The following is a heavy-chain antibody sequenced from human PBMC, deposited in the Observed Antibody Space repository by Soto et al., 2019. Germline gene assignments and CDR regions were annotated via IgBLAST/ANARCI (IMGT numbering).Heavy chain of an antibody. CDR2: ISGSVDNT. CDR3: AKDPITVAPYLDY. J-gene: IGHJ4*02. V-gene: IGHV3-23*01. CDR1: GCTFSTYV. D-gene: IGHD4-17*01. Sequence: EVQVLESGAGLVQPGGSLRLSCTASGCTFSTYVVSWVRQAPGKGLEWVSTISGSVDNTDYLDSVKGRFTISRDNSKNTLYMQMNRLRAEDTAVDYCAKDPITVAPYLDYWGKGTLFTVSS.